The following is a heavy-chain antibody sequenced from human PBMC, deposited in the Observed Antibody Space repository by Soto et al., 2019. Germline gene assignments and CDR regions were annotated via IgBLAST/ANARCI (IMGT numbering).Heavy chain of an antibody. Sequence: SETLSLTCTVSGGSVSSGSYYWSWIRQPPGKGLEWIGYIYYSGSTNYNPSLKSRVTISVDTSKNQFSLKLSSVTAADTAVYYCARSPYDFWSGYPNNWFDHWGQGALVTVSS. CDR3: ARSPYDFWSGYPNNWFDH. CDR2: IYYSGST. D-gene: IGHD3-3*01. CDR1: GGSVSSGSYY. V-gene: IGHV4-61*01. J-gene: IGHJ5*02.